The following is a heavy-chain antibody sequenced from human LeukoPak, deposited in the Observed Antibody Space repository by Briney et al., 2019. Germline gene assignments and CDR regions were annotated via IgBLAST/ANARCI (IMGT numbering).Heavy chain of an antibody. J-gene: IGHJ6*03. D-gene: IGHD1-26*01. CDR1: GFTFSTYG. CDR3: AKDYGNYYYYMDV. Sequence: GGSLRLSCAASGFTFSTYGMHWVRQAPGKGLEWVALIRNDGSNKHYADSVKGRFTISRDNSKNTMYMQMNSLRAEDTAIYYCAKDYGNYYYYMDVWGKGTTVTISS. V-gene: IGHV3-30*02. CDR2: IRNDGSNK.